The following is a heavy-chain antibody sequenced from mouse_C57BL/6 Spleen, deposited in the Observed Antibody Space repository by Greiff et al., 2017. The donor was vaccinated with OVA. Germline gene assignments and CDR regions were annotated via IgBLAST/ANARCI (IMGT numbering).Heavy chain of an antibody. V-gene: IGHV1-64*01. CDR2: IHPNSGST. J-gene: IGHJ4*01. Sequence: QVQLQQPGAELVKPGASVKLSCKASGYTFTSYWMYWVKQRPGQGLEWIGMIHPNSGSTNYNEKFKSKATLTVDKSSSTAYMQLSSLTSEDSAVYYCAEEGGYAMDYWGQGTSVTVSS. CDR3: AEEGGYAMDY. CDR1: GYTFTSYW.